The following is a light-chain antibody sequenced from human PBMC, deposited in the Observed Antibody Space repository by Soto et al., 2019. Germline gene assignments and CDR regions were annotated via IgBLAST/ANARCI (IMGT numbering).Light chain of an antibody. J-gene: IGLJ3*02. Sequence: QSVLPQPPSASGTPGQRVTISCSGSSSNIGSNTVNWYQQLPGTAPKLLIYSNNQRPSGVPDRFSGSKSGTPASLAISGLQSEDEADYYCAAWDDSLNGVVFGGGTKLTVL. CDR1: SSNIGSNT. CDR3: AAWDDSLNGVV. CDR2: SNN. V-gene: IGLV1-44*01.